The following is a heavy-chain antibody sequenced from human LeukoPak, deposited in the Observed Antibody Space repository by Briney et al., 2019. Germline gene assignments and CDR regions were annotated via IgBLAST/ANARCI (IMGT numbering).Heavy chain of an antibody. CDR1: GFPFSSYG. D-gene: IGHD6-13*01. CDR2: IWFDGSYK. Sequence: GGSLRLSCAASGFPFSSYGMHWVRQAPGKGLEWVAIIWFDGSYKYHADSVRGRFTISRDNSKNTLYLQMNSLRAEDTAVYYCARDRGIAPNWFDPWGQGTLVTVSS. CDR3: ARDRGIAPNWFDP. J-gene: IGHJ5*02. V-gene: IGHV3-33*01.